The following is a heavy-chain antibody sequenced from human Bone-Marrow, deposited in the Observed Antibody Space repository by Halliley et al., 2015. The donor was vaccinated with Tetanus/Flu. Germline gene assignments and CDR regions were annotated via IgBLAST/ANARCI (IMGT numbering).Heavy chain of an antibody. D-gene: IGHD1-26*01. Sequence: SLRLSCAASGFTFSSYAMHWVRQAPGKGLEWVAVISYDGSNKYFADSVKGRFTISRDNSKNTLYLQMNSLRAEDTAVYYRAKDEGYSEYQWGGDFDYWGQGTLVTVSS. CDR2: ISYDGSNK. J-gene: IGHJ4*02. V-gene: IGHV3-30*18. CDR1: GFTFSSYA. CDR3: AKDEGYSEYQWGGDFDY.